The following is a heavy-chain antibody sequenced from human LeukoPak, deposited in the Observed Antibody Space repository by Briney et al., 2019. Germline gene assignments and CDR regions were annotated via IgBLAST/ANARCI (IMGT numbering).Heavy chain of an antibody. CDR1: GGSISSYY. CDR2: IYYSGST. D-gene: IGHD4-17*01. J-gene: IGHJ4*02. Sequence: SETLSLTCTVSGGSISSYYWSWIRQPPGKGLEWIGYIYYSGSTNYNPSLKSRVTISVDTSKNRFSLKLSSVTAADTAVYYCARDDYGDYFDYWGQGTLVTVSS. CDR3: ARDDYGDYFDY. V-gene: IGHV4-59*01.